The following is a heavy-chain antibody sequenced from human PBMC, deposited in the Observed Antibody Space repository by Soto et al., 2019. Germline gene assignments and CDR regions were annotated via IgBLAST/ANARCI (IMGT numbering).Heavy chain of an antibody. J-gene: IGHJ6*02. CDR3: ARVTIFGVGQIWDYYYGMDV. CDR2: IKQDGSEK. CDR1: GFTFSSYW. Sequence: GSLRLSCAASGFTFSSYWMSWVRQAPGKGLEWVANIKQDGSEKYYVDSVKGRFTISRDNAKNSLYLQMNSLRAEDTAVYYCARVTIFGVGQIWDYYYGMDVWGQGTTVTVSS. D-gene: IGHD3-3*01. V-gene: IGHV3-7*05.